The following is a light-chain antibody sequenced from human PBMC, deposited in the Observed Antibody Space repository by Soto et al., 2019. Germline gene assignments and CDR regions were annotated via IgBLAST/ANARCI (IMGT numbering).Light chain of an antibody. V-gene: IGLV4-69*01. CDR1: SGHNTYA. Sequence: QLVLTQSPSASASLGASVKLTCTLSSGHNTYAIAWHQQQPEKGPRYLMKLNSDGSHSKGDGIPDRFSGSSSGAERYLTISRPQSEDGADYYCQTWGTGPWVFGGGTKLTVL. CDR2: LNSDGSH. J-gene: IGLJ3*02. CDR3: QTWGTGPWV.